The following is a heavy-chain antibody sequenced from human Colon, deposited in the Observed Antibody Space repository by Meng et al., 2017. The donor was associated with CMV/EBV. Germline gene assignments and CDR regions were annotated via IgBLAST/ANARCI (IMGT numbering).Heavy chain of an antibody. J-gene: IGHJ4*02. CDR3: ARTLVVFGISGTYTNYFDS. CDR2: LYSADSSA. CDR1: GGSISSSDYY. V-gene: IGHV3-23*03. D-gene: IGHD1-26*01. Sequence: ETLSLTCTVSGGSISSSDYYWGWVRQPPGKGLEWISDLYSADSSAYYADSVKGRFTISRDNSKNTLYLQMDSLRPDDTAVYYCARTLVVFGISGTYTNYFDSWGQGALVTVSS.